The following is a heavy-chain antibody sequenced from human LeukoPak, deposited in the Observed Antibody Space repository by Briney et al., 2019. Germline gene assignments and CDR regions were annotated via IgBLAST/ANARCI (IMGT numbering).Heavy chain of an antibody. CDR2: IYYSGSP. CDR1: GGSISSYY. V-gene: IGHV4-59*01. D-gene: IGHD2-2*01. CDR3: ARVGRGGVVSAATEYFDY. J-gene: IGHJ4*02. Sequence: SETLSLTCTVSGGSISSYYWSWIRQPPGKGLEWTGYIYYSGSPNYTPSLKSRVTISVDTSTNQFSLTLSSVTAADTAVYYCARVGRGGVVSAATEYFDYWGQGTLVTVSS.